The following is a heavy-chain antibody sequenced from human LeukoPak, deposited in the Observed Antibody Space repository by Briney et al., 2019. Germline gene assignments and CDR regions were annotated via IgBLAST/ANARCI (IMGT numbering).Heavy chain of an antibody. Sequence: GGSLRLSCAASGFTFSSYEMNWVRQAPGKGLEWVSYISSSGSTIYYADSVKGRFTISRDNAKNSLYLQMNSLRAEDTAVYYCARDHSWGYYGSGSYQGWFDPWGQGTLVTVSS. V-gene: IGHV3-48*03. CDR2: ISSSGSTI. J-gene: IGHJ5*02. CDR1: GFTFSSYE. D-gene: IGHD3-10*01. CDR3: ARDHSWGYYGSGSYQGWFDP.